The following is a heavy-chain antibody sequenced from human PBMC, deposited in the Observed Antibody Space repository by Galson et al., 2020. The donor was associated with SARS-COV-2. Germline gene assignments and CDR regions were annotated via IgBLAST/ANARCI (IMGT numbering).Heavy chain of an antibody. D-gene: IGHD1-26*01. V-gene: IGHV3-21*01. Sequence: GGSLRLSCAASGFTFSSYSMNWVRQAPGKGLEWVSSISSSSSYIYYADSVKGRFTISRDNAKNSLYLQMNSLRAEDTAVYYCASDDCGRTLGEMGYYYGMDVWGQGTTVTVSS. CDR1: GFTFSSYS. CDR3: ASDDCGRTLGEMGYYYGMDV. CDR2: ISSSSSYI. J-gene: IGHJ6*02.